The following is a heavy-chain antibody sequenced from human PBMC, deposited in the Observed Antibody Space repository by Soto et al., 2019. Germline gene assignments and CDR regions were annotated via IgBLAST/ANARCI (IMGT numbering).Heavy chain of an antibody. V-gene: IGHV4-4*02. J-gene: IGHJ6*02. Sequence: SETLSLTCAVSGGSISSSNWWSWVRQPPGKGLEWIGEIYHSGSTNYNPSLKSRVTISVDKSKNQFSLKLSSVTAADTAVYYCATNEFVTPGGMDVCGQGSTVTGSS. CDR1: GGSISSSNW. CDR2: IYHSGST. D-gene: IGHD2-15*01. CDR3: ATNEFVTPGGMDV.